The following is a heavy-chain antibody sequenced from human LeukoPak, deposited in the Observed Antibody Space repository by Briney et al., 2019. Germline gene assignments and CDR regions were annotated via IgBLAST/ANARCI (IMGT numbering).Heavy chain of an antibody. CDR2: ISGSGGST. J-gene: IGHJ4*02. D-gene: IGHD3-10*01. CDR1: GFTFSSYA. Sequence: GGSLRLSCAASGFTFSSYAMSWARQAPGKGLEWVSAISGSGGSTYYADSVKGRFTISRDNSKNRLYLQMNSLRAEDTAVYYCAKDRGYMDSRLGFDYWGQGTLVTVSS. CDR3: AKDRGYMDSRLGFDY. V-gene: IGHV3-23*01.